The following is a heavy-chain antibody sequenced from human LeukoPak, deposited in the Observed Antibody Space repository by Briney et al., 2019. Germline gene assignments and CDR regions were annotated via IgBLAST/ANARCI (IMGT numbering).Heavy chain of an antibody. D-gene: IGHD1-14*01. J-gene: IGHJ6*02. CDR3: AKVTTSTKYYSGMDV. Sequence: GGSLRLSCAASGFTFSTYVIHLVRQAPGKGLEWAALISYGGSSKYYADSVKGRFTISRDNSKNTVYLQMNSLRAEDTAVYYCAKVTTSTKYYSGMDVWGQGTTVTVSS. CDR2: ISYGGSSK. V-gene: IGHV3-30*18. CDR1: GFTFSTYV.